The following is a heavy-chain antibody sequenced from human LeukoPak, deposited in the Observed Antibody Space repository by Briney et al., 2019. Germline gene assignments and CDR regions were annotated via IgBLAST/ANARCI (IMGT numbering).Heavy chain of an antibody. CDR2: ISSDSSHI. J-gene: IGHJ4*02. Sequence: GGSLRLSCAASGFTFSDYTMTWVRQAPGKGLEWVASISSDSSHIDYADSVKGRFTISRDNAKNSLFLKTDTLRGDDTGIYYCARDPNVLGITPYYFDFWGQGTLVIVSS. V-gene: IGHV3-21*01. CDR3: ARDPNVLGITPYYFDF. CDR1: GFTFSDYT. D-gene: IGHD3-10*02.